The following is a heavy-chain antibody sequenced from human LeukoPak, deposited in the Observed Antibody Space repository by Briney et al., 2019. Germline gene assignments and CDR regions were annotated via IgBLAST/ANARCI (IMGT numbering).Heavy chain of an antibody. Sequence: ASVKVSCKASGYTFTSYYMHWVRQAPGQGLEWMGIINPSGGSTSYAQKFQGRVTMTRDTSTSTVYMELSSLRSEDTAVYYCARDVXPYXSXSSXYYGMDVWGQGTTVTVSS. CDR2: INPSGGST. V-gene: IGHV1-46*01. CDR3: ARDVXPYXSXSSXYYGMDV. D-gene: IGHD3-10*01. CDR1: GYTFTSYY. J-gene: IGHJ6*02.